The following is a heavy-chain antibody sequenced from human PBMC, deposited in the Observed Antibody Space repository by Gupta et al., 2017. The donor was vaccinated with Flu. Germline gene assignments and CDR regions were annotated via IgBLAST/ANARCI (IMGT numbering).Heavy chain of an antibody. J-gene: IGHJ3*01. CDR3: VRHFSDRDDFEV. Sequence: FGTYFISWVRQAPGKGLEWVSSISSSSSYIYYTDSVKGRLTISRDNAKNSLSLQLKRLRAEDKAVYYCVRHFSDRDDFEVWGQGTMVTVFS. D-gene: IGHD3-22*01. V-gene: IGHV3-21*01. CDR1: FGTYF. CDR2: ISSSSSYI.